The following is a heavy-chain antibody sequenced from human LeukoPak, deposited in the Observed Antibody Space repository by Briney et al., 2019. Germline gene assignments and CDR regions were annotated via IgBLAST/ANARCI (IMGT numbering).Heavy chain of an antibody. CDR3: AKLPYCSSTSCFGGGENIDI. D-gene: IGHD2-2*01. V-gene: IGHV3-43*01. CDR1: GFTFDDYT. Sequence: GGSLRLSCAASGFTFDDYTMHWVRQAPGKGLEWVSLISWDGGSTYYADSVKGRFTISRDNSKNSLYLQMNSLRTEDTALYYCAKLPYCSSTSCFGGGENIDIWGQGTMVTVSS. CDR2: ISWDGGST. J-gene: IGHJ3*02.